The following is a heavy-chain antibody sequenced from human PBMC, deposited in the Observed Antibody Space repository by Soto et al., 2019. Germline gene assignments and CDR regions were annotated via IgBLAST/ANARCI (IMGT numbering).Heavy chain of an antibody. CDR1: GGSINSYY. Sequence: SETLSLTCTVSGGSINSYYWSWMRQPPGRGLEWIGYIYYKGSTNYNPSLKSRVTISVDTSKNQFYLKVSSVTAADTAVYYCARGVLGYCISPSCQEYNWFDPWGQGTLVTVSS. V-gene: IGHV4-59*01. CDR3: ARGVLGYCISPSCQEYNWFDP. D-gene: IGHD2-2*01. J-gene: IGHJ5*02. CDR2: IYYKGST.